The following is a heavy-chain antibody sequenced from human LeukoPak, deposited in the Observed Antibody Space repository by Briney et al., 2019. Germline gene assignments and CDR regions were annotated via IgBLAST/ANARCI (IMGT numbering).Heavy chain of an antibody. V-gene: IGHV4-59*08. CDR1: GGSITSYF. Sequence: SETLPLTCTVSGGSITSYFWSWIRQPPGKGLEWIGYIYYSGSTNYNPSLKSRVTMSVGTSKIHFSLRLTSVTAADTAVYYCARLPNYSHYFDSWGQGTLVTVSS. J-gene: IGHJ4*02. CDR2: IYYSGST. D-gene: IGHD4-11*01. CDR3: ARLPNYSHYFDS.